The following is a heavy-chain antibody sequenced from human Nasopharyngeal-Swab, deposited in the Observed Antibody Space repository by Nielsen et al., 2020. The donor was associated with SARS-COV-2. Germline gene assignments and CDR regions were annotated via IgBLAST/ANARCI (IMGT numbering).Heavy chain of an antibody. V-gene: IGHV3-33*01. J-gene: IGHJ6*02. CDR3: ARDLYGMDV. CDR2: IWYDGSNK. Sequence: GGSLRLSWAGSGFTFSSCGMHWVRQAPGKGLVRVAVIWYDGSNKYYADSVKGRFTISRDNSKNTLYLQMNSLRAEDTAVYYCARDLYGMDVWGQGTTVTVSS. D-gene: IGHD2-8*01. CDR1: GFTFSSCG.